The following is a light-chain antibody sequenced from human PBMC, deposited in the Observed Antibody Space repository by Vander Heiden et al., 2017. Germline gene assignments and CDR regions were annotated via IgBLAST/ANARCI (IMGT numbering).Light chain of an antibody. J-gene: IGKJ1*01. CDR2: KAS. CDR3: QQYNDYSWT. Sequence: DIQITPSPSTLSASVGDTVTITCRPSQSVGSWLAWYQQKPGKAPRVLIYKASTLGGGVPSRFSGSGSGTEFTLTISSLQPDDFATYYCQQYNDYSWTFGQGTRVEVK. V-gene: IGKV1-5*03. CDR1: QSVGSW.